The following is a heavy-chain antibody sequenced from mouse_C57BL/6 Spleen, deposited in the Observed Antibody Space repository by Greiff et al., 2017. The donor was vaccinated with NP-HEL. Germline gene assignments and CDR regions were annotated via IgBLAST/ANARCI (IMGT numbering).Heavy chain of an antibody. Sequence: QVQLQQPGAELVKPGASVKLSCKASGYTFTSYWMQWVKQRPGQGLEWIGEIDPSDSYTNYNQKFKGKATLTVDTSSSTAYMQLSSLTSEDSAVYYCAKNWLDYWGQGTTLTVSS. CDR3: AKNWLDY. J-gene: IGHJ2*01. D-gene: IGHD4-1*01. CDR1: GYTFTSYW. V-gene: IGHV1-50*01. CDR2: IDPSDSYT.